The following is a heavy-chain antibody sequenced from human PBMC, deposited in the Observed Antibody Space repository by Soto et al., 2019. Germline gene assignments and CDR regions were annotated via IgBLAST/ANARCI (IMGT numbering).Heavy chain of an antibody. J-gene: IGHJ4*02. D-gene: IGHD4-17*01. V-gene: IGHV3-23*01. CDR3: AKDYYPVTNDPLSVVLFDY. CDR1: GFTFSSYA. Sequence: PGGSLRLSCAASGFTFSSYAMSWVRQAPGKGLEWVSIITSDGRTYYADSVKGRFTISRDNSKNTVYLQMNSLRAEDTAVYYCAKDYYPVTNDPLSVVLFDYWGQGALVTVYS. CDR2: ITSDGRT.